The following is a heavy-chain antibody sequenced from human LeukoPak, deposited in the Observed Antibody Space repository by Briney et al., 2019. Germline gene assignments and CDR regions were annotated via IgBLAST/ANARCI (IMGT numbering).Heavy chain of an antibody. D-gene: IGHD2-21*02. V-gene: IGHV3-30*02. CDR2: IRYDGSNK. Sequence: GGSLRLSCAASGFTFSSYGMHWVRQAPGKGLEWVAFIRYDGSNKYYADSVKGRFTISRDNSKNTLYLQMNSLRAEDTAVYYCAKERQAYCGGDCYNDYWGQGTLVTVSS. J-gene: IGHJ4*02. CDR1: GFTFSSYG. CDR3: AKERQAYCGGDCYNDY.